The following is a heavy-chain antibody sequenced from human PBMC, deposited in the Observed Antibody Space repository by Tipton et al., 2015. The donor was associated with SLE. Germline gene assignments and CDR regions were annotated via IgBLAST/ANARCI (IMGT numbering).Heavy chain of an antibody. CDR2: LYTGGVT. J-gene: IGHJ2*01. Sequence: TLSLTCSVSGGSVTSSYWTWIRQSAGGGLEWIGRLYTGGVTNYNPSLKGRVTLSVDTSKNQFSLKLSSVTAADTSVYYCARDPYGDTHFDLWGRGTLVTVSS. CDR1: GGSVTSSY. CDR3: ARDPYGDTHFDL. D-gene: IGHD4-17*01. V-gene: IGHV4-4*07.